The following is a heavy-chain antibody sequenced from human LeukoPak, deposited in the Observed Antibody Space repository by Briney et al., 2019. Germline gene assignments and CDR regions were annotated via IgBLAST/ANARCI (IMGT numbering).Heavy chain of an antibody. D-gene: IGHD2-2*01. V-gene: IGHV3-7*01. CDR3: ARVGPFIVVVPAALDY. Sequence: PGGSLRLSCAPSGFTFSSYWMSWVRQAPGKGLEWVANIKQDGSEKYYVDSVKGRFTISRDNAKNSLYLQMNSLRAEDTAVYYCARVGPFIVVVPAALDYWGQGTLVTVSS. J-gene: IGHJ4*02. CDR2: IKQDGSEK. CDR1: GFTFSSYW.